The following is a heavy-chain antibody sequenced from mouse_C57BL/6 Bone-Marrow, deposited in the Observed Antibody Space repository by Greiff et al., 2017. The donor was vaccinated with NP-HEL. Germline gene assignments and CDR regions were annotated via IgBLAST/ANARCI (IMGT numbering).Heavy chain of an antibody. CDR2: ISSGGSYT. CDR3: ARRANYDYTYAMDY. J-gene: IGHJ4*01. Sequence: EVNVVESGGDLVKPGGSLKLSCAASGFTFSSYGMSWVRQTPDKRLEWVATISSGGSYTYYPDSVKGRFTISRDNAKNTLYLQMSSLKSEDTAMYYCARRANYDYTYAMDYWGQGTSVTVSS. CDR1: GFTFSSYG. D-gene: IGHD2-4*01. V-gene: IGHV5-6*02.